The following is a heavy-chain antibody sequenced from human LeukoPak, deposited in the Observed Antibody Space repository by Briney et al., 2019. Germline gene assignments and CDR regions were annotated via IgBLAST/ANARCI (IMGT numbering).Heavy chain of an antibody. CDR2: INPNSGGT. D-gene: IGHD3-22*01. CDR1: GYTFTGYY. Sequence: ASVKVSCKASGYTFTGYYMHWVRQAPGQGLEWMGRINPNSGGTNYAQKFQGRVTMTRDTSISTAYMELSRLRSDDTAVYYCARAQDYYDSTVRQAFDIWGQGTMVTVSS. CDR3: ARAQDYYDSTVRQAFDI. J-gene: IGHJ3*02. V-gene: IGHV1-2*06.